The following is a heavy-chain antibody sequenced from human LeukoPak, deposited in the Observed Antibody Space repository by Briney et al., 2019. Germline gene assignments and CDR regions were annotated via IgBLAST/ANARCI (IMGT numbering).Heavy chain of an antibody. CDR2: IKQDGSEK. CDR1: GFTFSSYW. CDR3: ARNTYCSSTSCHNWFYYYYYMDV. J-gene: IGHJ6*03. Sequence: GRSLRLSCAASGFTFSSYWMSWVRQAPGKGLEWVANIKQDGSEKYYVDSVKGRFTISRDNAKNSLYLQMNSLRAEDTAVYYCARNTYCSSTSCHNWFYYYYYMDVWGKGTTVTVSS. V-gene: IGHV3-7*01. D-gene: IGHD2-2*01.